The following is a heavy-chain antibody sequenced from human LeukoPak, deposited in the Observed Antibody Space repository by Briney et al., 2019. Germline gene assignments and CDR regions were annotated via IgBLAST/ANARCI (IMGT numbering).Heavy chain of an antibody. CDR2: IYTTGTT. D-gene: IGHD3-3*01. Sequence: SETLSLTCTVSGGSFSSYYWSWIRQPPGKGLEWIGYIYTTGTTSYNPSFKSRVAISLDTSKNQFSLQLSSVTAADTAVYYCARERYDFWSFDYWGQGTLVTFSS. CDR1: GGSFSSYY. V-gene: IGHV4-4*09. CDR3: ARERYDFWSFDY. J-gene: IGHJ4*02.